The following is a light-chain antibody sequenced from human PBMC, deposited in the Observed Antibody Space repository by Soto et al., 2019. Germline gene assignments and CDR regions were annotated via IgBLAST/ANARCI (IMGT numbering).Light chain of an antibody. Sequence: DIQMTQSPSTLSASVGDRVTITCRASQSISSWLAWYQQKPGKAPTVLIQKASSLESGVPSSFSGSGSGTEFTLTLSSLQPDDFATYHCQQYSIYPLTFGGATKVETK. J-gene: IGKJ4*01. CDR3: QQYSIYPLT. CDR1: QSISSW. CDR2: KAS. V-gene: IGKV1-5*03.